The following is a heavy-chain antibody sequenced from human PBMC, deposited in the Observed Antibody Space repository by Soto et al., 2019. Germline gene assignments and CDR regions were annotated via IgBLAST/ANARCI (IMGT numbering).Heavy chain of an antibody. CDR1: GGSVSSSNYY. D-gene: IGHD4-17*01. CDR2: IFSSRNT. Sequence: QLQLQESGPRLVKLSETLSLTCTVSGGSVSSSNYYWAWIRQPPGKGLEWIGSIFSSRNTYYNPSVKSRVTISVDAAKNQFSLKLTSVTAADTALYYCAGAGHGDRYGLDVWGQGTTVTVSS. V-gene: IGHV4-39*01. J-gene: IGHJ6*02. CDR3: AGAGHGDRYGLDV.